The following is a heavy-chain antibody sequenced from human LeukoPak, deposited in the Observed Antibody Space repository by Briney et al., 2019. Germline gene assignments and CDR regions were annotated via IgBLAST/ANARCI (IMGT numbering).Heavy chain of an antibody. CDR2: IYYSGST. J-gene: IGHJ4*02. CDR3: ARATYYDFWSPDY. D-gene: IGHD3-3*01. CDR1: GGSISSYY. Sequence: SETLSLTCTVSGGSISSYYWSWIRQPPGKGLELIGYIYYSGSTNYNPSLKSRVTISVDTSKNQFSLKLSSVTAADTAVYYCARATYYDFWSPDYWGQGTLVTVSS. V-gene: IGHV4-59*01.